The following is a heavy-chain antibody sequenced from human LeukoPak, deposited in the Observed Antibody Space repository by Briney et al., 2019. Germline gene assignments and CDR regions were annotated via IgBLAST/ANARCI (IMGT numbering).Heavy chain of an antibody. CDR1: GFTFSSYS. V-gene: IGHV3-21*01. J-gene: IGHJ3*02. Sequence: PGGSLRLSCAASGFTFSSYSMNWVRQAPGKGLEWVSSISSSSSYIYYADSVKGRFTISRDNAKNSLYLQMNSLRAEDTAVYYCARQSLRYFDWLSPYDAFDIWGQGTMVTVSS. CDR2: ISSSSSYI. D-gene: IGHD3-9*01. CDR3: ARQSLRYFDWLSPYDAFDI.